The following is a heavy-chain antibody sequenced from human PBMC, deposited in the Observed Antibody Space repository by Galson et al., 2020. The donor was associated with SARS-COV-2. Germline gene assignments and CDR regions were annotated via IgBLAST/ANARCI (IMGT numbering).Heavy chain of an antibody. CDR1: GGSMSSGGYS. CDR2: IYYRGST. CDR3: ARTAYMPQTLFDY. D-gene: IGHD2-2*01. V-gene: IGHV4-30-4*07. Sequence: SETLSLTCAVSGGSMSSGGYSWSWIRQSPGKGLEWIGYIYYRGSTSYNPSLKSRVTLSIDTSKKQFSLKLTSVTAANTAVYYCARTAYMPQTLFDYWGQGTLVTVSS. J-gene: IGHJ4*02.